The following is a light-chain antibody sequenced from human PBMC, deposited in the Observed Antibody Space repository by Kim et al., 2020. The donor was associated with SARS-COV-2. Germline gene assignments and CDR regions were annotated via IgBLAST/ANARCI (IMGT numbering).Light chain of an antibody. CDR1: LSVSGY. CDR3: QQYGSSSRT. V-gene: IGKV3-20*01. J-gene: IGKJ1*01. CDR2: AAS. Sequence: PGERATLSCRTTLSVSGYLAWYQQKPGQAPRLLIYAASTRAPGIPDRFSGSGYGPDFTLIISRLEPEEAAVYYCQQYGSSSRTFGQGTKVDI.